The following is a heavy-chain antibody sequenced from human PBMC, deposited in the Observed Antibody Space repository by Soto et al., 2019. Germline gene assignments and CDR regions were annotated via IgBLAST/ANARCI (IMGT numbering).Heavy chain of an antibody. CDR3: GTDKRNPSLNSLPYYGMAV. Sequence: GGSLRLSCPASGFTFSSDSMNWVRQAPGKGLDWVSSISSSSSYIDYAGSVKGRFAISRDNAKNQLYLQRDRLRGEDTAVYYCGTDKRNPSLNSLPYYGMAVGGQGTRVPVSS. V-gene: IGHV3-21*01. CDR2: ISSSSSYI. D-gene: IGHD2-2*01. J-gene: IGHJ6*02. CDR1: GFTFSSDS.